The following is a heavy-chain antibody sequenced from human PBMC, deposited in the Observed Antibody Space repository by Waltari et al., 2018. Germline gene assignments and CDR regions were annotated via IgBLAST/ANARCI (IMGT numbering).Heavy chain of an antibody. CDR2: IKQDGSEK. CDR3: ARIYYGDYVVY. CDR1: YW. V-gene: IGHV3-7*03. Sequence: YWMSWVRQDPGKGLEWVANIKQDGSEKYYVDSVKGRFTISRDNAKNSLYLQMNGLRAEDTAVYYCARIYYGDYVVYWGQGTLVTVSS. J-gene: IGHJ4*02. D-gene: IGHD4-17*01.